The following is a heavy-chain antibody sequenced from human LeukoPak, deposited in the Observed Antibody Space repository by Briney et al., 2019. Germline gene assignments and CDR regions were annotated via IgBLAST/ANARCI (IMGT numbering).Heavy chain of an antibody. Sequence: SETLSLTCAVYGGSFSGYYWSWIRQPPGKGLEWIGEINHSGSTNYNPSLKSRVTISVDTSKNQFSLKLSSVTAADTAVYYCARIRSWDSSGYYKTCTYAFDIWGQGTMVTVSS. CDR3: ARIRSWDSSGYYKTCTYAFDI. D-gene: IGHD3-22*01. J-gene: IGHJ3*02. CDR1: GGSFSGYY. CDR2: INHSGST. V-gene: IGHV4-34*01.